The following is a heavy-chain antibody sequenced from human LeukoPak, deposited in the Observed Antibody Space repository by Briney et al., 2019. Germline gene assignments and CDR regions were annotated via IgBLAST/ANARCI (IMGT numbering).Heavy chain of an antibody. Sequence: SETLSRTCAVYAGSFSGYYWRWHRQPPGKGLEWIGEINHSESNNYNPSLKRRVTISVDTAESEFTLKLSSVTAADTAVYYWARGFKGRSVGYYDSSGYKGNFDYWGQGTLVTVSS. J-gene: IGHJ4*02. D-gene: IGHD3-22*01. CDR3: ARGFKGRSVGYYDSSGYKGNFDY. V-gene: IGHV4-34*01. CDR1: AGSFSGYY. CDR2: INHSESN.